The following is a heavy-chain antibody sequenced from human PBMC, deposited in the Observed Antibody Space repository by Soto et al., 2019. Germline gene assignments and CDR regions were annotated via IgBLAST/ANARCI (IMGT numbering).Heavy chain of an antibody. V-gene: IGHV3-23*01. CDR1: GFTFSSYA. Sequence: GGSLRLSCAASGFTFSSYAMSWVRQAPGKGLEWVSAISGSGGSTYYADSVKGRFTISRDNSKNTLYLQMNSLRAEDTAVYYCARVASEPAKYCGGDCYPYYFDYWGQGTLVTVSS. D-gene: IGHD2-21*02. CDR2: ISGSGGST. J-gene: IGHJ4*02. CDR3: ARVASEPAKYCGGDCYPYYFDY.